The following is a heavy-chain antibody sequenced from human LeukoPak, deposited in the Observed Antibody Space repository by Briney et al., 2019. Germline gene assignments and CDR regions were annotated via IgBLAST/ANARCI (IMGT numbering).Heavy chain of an antibody. CDR3: PSPDTTY. J-gene: IGHJ4*02. V-gene: IGHV3-73*01. CDR1: GFTFSGST. CDR2: IRSKANSYAT. D-gene: IGHD1-26*01. Sequence: QPGGSLRLSCAASGFTFSGSTMHWVRQASGKGLEWVGHIRSKANSYATAYAASVNGRSTIPRDNSKNTAYLQMNRLKTEDTAVYYCPSPDTTYWGQGTLVTVSS.